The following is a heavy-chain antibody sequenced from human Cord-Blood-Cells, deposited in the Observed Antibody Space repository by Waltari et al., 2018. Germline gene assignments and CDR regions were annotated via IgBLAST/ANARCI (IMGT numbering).Heavy chain of an antibody. CDR2: FDPEDGET. D-gene: IGHD6-13*01. CDR1: XXXLTXXX. CDR3: ATGGSSWYWYFDL. Sequence: QVQLVQSXAEVTXXGASVKVSXXVSXXXLTXXXMXXXRRAPGKGLDGMGGFDPEDGETIYAQKFQGRVTMTEDTSTDTAYMELSSLRSEDTAVYYCATGGSSWYWYFDLWGRGTLVTVSS. V-gene: IGHV1-24*01. J-gene: IGHJ2*01.